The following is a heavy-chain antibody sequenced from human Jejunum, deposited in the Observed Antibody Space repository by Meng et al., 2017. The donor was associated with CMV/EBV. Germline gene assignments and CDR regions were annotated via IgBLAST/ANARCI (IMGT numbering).Heavy chain of an antibody. Sequence: CKGSGYSFSTNWIGWVRQKPGQGLEWMGSIYPGDSETRYSPSFQGQVTISADKSINTAYLQWSSLKASDTAMYFCARRLRWATIDYWGQGTLVTVSS. V-gene: IGHV5-51*01. CDR3: ARRLRWATIDY. CDR1: GYSFSTNW. J-gene: IGHJ4*02. CDR2: IYPGDSET. D-gene: IGHD5/OR15-5a*01.